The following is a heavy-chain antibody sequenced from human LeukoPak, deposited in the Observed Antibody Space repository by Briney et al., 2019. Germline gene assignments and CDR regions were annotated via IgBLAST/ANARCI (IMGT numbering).Heavy chain of an antibody. D-gene: IGHD1-1*01. Sequence: GASVKVSCKASGYTFTSYGISWVRQAPGQGLERMGWISAYNGNTNYAQKLQGRVTMTTDTSTSTAYMELRGLRSDDTAVYYCARDRAGTTGNWFDPWGQGTLVTVSS. CDR2: ISAYNGNT. J-gene: IGHJ5*02. CDR3: ARDRAGTTGNWFDP. CDR1: GYTFTSYG. V-gene: IGHV1-18*04.